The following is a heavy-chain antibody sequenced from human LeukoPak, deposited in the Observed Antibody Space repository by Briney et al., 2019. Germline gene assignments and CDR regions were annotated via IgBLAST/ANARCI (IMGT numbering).Heavy chain of an antibody. Sequence: ETSETLSLTCAVYGGSFSGYYWSWIRQPPGKGLEWIGEINHSGSTNYNPSLKSRVTISVDTSKNQFSLKLSSVTAADTAVYYCARHPLLWFGELSYFYYFDYWGQGTLVTVSS. CDR2: INHSGST. CDR3: ARHPLLWFGELSYFYYFDY. J-gene: IGHJ4*02. D-gene: IGHD3-10*01. V-gene: IGHV4-34*01. CDR1: GGSFSGYY.